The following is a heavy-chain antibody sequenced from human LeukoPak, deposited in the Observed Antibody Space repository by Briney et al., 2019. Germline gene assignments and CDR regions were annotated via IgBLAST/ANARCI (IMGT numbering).Heavy chain of an antibody. Sequence: GGSLRLSCAASGFIFSSYSMNWVRQAPGKGLEWVSSISSSSSYIYYADSVKGRFTISRDNAKNSLFLQMNSLRAEDTAVYYCARAEGVPVAIYYYIDVWGKGTTVTVSS. V-gene: IGHV3-21*01. CDR3: ARAEGVPVAIYYYIDV. CDR2: ISSSSSYI. D-gene: IGHD2-2*02. J-gene: IGHJ6*03. CDR1: GFIFSSYS.